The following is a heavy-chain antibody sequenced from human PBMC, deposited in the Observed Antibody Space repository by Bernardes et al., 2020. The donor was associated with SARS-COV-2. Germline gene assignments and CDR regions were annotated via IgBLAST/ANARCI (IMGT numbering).Heavy chain of an antibody. J-gene: IGHJ5*02. V-gene: IGHV1-18*01. D-gene: IGHD1-1*01. CDR3: ARDRKIRGITNNWFDP. Sequence: ASVKVSCKTSGYIFTDFGISLVRQAPGQGLEWMGWINSYKGNTDYAQKFQGRVTMTTDTSTSTAYMELRSLSFDDTAVYFCARDRKIRGITNNWFDPWGQGNLVNVSS. CDR2: INSYKGNT. CDR1: GYIFTDFG.